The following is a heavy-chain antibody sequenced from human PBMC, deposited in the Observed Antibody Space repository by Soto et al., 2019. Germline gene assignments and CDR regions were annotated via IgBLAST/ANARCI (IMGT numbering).Heavy chain of an antibody. CDR1: GGSISSSSYY. CDR2: IYYSGST. Sequence: SETLSLTCTVSGGSISSSSYYWGWIRQPPGKGLEWIASIYYSGSTYYNPSLKSRVTISVDTSKNQFSLKLSSVTAADTAVYYCARAPPLLAGGNYYYYYGMDVWGQGTTVTVSS. V-gene: IGHV4-39*07. D-gene: IGHD2-15*01. J-gene: IGHJ6*02. CDR3: ARAPPLLAGGNYYYYYGMDV.